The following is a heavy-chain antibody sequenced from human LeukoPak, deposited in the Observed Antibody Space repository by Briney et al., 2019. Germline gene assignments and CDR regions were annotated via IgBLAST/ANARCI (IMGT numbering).Heavy chain of an antibody. CDR2: ISSSGSTI. Sequence: GGSLRLSCAASGFTFSSYEMNWVRQAPGKGLEWVSYISSSGSTIYYADSVKGRFTISRDNAKNSLYLQMNSLRAEDTAVYYCARYRFVVGATDSFDMWGQGTTVTVSS. D-gene: IGHD1-26*01. V-gene: IGHV3-48*03. CDR1: GFTFSSYE. CDR3: ARYRFVVGATDSFDM. J-gene: IGHJ3*02.